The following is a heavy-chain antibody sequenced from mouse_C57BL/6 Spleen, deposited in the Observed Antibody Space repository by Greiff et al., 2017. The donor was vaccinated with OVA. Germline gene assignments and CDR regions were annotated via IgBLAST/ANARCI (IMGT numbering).Heavy chain of an antibody. CDR1: GYTFTSYW. D-gene: IGHD1-1*01. CDR2: IDPSDSYT. Sequence: QLQQPGAELVKPGASVKLSCKASGYTFTSYWMQWVKQRPGQGLEWIGEIDPSDSYTNYNQKFKGKATLTVDTSSSTAYMQLSSLTSEDSAVYYCARGAVVAPRGYFDYWGQGTTLTVSS. V-gene: IGHV1-50*01. J-gene: IGHJ2*01. CDR3: ARGAVVAPRGYFDY.